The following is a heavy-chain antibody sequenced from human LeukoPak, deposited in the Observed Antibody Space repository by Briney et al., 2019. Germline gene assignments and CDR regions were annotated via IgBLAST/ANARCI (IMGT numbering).Heavy chain of an antibody. CDR2: IYSGGST. J-gene: IGHJ4*02. D-gene: IGHD3-22*01. CDR1: GFTVSSNY. Sequence: GGSLRLSCAASGFTVSSNYMSWVRQAPGKGLEWVSVIYSGGSTYYADSVKGRFTISRDNPKNTLYLQMNSLRAEDTAVYYCARDRDSSGYYYVWGQGTLVTVSS. V-gene: IGHV3-53*01. CDR3: ARDRDSSGYYYV.